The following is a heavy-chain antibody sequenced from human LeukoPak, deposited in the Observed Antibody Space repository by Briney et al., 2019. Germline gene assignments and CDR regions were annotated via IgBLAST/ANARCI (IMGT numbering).Heavy chain of an antibody. J-gene: IGHJ5*02. Sequence: SETLSLTCTVSGGSISSYYWSWIRQPPGKGLEWIGYIYYSGSTNYNPSLKSRVTISVDTSKNQFSLKLSSVTAADTAVYYCARGWYQLLYNWFDPWGQGTLVTVSS. CDR1: GGSISSYY. CDR2: IYYSGST. D-gene: IGHD2-2*01. CDR3: ARGWYQLLYNWFDP. V-gene: IGHV4-59*08.